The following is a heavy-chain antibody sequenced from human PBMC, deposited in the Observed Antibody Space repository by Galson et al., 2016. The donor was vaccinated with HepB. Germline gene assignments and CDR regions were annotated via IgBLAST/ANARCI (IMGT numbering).Heavy chain of an antibody. D-gene: IGHD5-12*01. Sequence: CAISGDSVSSNSATWNWIRQSPSRGLEWLGRTYYRSKWYNDYALSVKSRITINPDTSKSQFSLQLNSVTPEDTAVYYCARVRSGYSGYANPYYCGMDVWGQGTTVAVAS. CDR3: ARVRSGYSGYANPYYCGMDV. CDR2: TYYRSKWYN. V-gene: IGHV6-1*01. J-gene: IGHJ6*02. CDR1: GDSVSSNSAT.